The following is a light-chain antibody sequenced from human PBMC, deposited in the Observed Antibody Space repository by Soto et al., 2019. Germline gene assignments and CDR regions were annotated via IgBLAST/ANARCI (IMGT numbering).Light chain of an antibody. V-gene: IGLV2-14*01. CDR2: EVS. CDR1: SSDVGAYNY. J-gene: IGLJ3*02. Sequence: QSVLTQPASVSGSPGQSITISCTGTSSDVGAYNYVSWYQQKPGTVPKLMIYEVSNRPSGVSSRFSGSKSGNTASLTISGLRAEDEADYYCSSYTSSSTQVFGGGTKLTVL. CDR3: SSYTSSSTQV.